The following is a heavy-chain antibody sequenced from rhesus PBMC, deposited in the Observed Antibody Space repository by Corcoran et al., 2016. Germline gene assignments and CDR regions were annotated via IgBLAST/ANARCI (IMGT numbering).Heavy chain of an antibody. CDR1: GFTFSDYS. Sequence: EVQLVESGGGLVQPGGSLRLSCAASGFTFSDYSISWVRQAPGKGVECVASINSSSSYIYYADSVKGRFTISRDNAKDSLSLQMNSLKTEDTAVYYCTRSLSGYSYGYFDYWGQGVLVTVSS. CDR3: TRSLSGYSYGYFDY. V-gene: IGHV3S16*01. CDR2: INSSSSYI. J-gene: IGHJ4*01. D-gene: IGHD5-24*01.